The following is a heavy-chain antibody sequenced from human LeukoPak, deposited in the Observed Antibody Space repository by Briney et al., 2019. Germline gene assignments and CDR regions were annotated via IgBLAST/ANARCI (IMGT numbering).Heavy chain of an antibody. D-gene: IGHD2-2*02. CDR2: IPYDGSNE. J-gene: IGHJ4*02. CDR3: AKGGADIAVLPAAIPFDY. CDR1: GFTFSSYG. Sequence: PGGSLRLSCAASGFTFSSYGMHWVRQAPGKGLGWVAFIPYDGSNEYYADSVKGRFTISRDNSKNTLYLQMNSLRAEDTAVYYCAKGGADIAVLPAAIPFDYWGQGTLVTVSS. V-gene: IGHV3-30*02.